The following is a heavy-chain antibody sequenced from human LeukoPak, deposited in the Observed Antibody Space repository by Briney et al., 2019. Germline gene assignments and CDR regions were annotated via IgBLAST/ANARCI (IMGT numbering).Heavy chain of an antibody. CDR2: ISAYNGNT. J-gene: IGHJ3*02. CDR1: GYTFTSYG. Sequence: VASVKVSCKASGYTFTSYGISWVRQAPGQGLEWMGWISAYNGNTNYAQKLQGRVTMTTDTSTSTAYMELRSLRSDDTAVYYCARDPHIWFGELSGAFDIWGQGTMVTVSS. V-gene: IGHV1-18*01. CDR3: ARDPHIWFGELSGAFDI. D-gene: IGHD3-10*01.